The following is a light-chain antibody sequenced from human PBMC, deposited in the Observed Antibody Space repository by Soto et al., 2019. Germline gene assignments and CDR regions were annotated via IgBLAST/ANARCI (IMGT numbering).Light chain of an antibody. CDR3: QQYATYTRT. J-gene: IGKJ1*01. V-gene: IGKV1-5*03. CDR1: HSISTG. Sequence: DIQMTQSPSTLSASVGDRVTSTCRASHSISTGLAWYQQKPGKAPKVLIYKASSLASGVPSRFSGSGSGTEFTLTISRRQHDDFAAYYFQQYATYTRTCGKGTKVEIK. CDR2: KAS.